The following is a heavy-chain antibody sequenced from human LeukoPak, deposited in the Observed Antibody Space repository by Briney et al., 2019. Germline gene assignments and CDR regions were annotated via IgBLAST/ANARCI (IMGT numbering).Heavy chain of an antibody. CDR3: ARRAGSCSGGSCEYFEY. CDR1: GYSFTGYW. D-gene: IGHD2-15*01. CDR2: IYPGDSDT. Sequence: GESLKISCRGSGYSFTGYWIGWVRQMPGKGLEWMGIIYPGDSDTRYSPSFQGQVTISADKSISTAYLQWSSLRASDTAIYYCARRAGSCSGGSCEYFEYWGQGTLVTVSS. V-gene: IGHV5-51*01. J-gene: IGHJ4*02.